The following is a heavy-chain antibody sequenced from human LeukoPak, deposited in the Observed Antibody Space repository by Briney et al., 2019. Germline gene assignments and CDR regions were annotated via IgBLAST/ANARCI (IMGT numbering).Heavy chain of an antibody. V-gene: IGHV4-38-2*01. Sequence: SETLSLTCAVSGYSISSGYYWGWIRQPPEKGLEWIGSIYHSGSTYYNPSPKSRVTISVDTSKNQFSLKLSSVTAADTAVYYCAASVVVPAAMIRFDPWGQGTLVTVSS. J-gene: IGHJ5*02. CDR2: IYHSGST. CDR1: GYSISSGYY. D-gene: IGHD2-2*01. CDR3: AASVVVPAAMIRFDP.